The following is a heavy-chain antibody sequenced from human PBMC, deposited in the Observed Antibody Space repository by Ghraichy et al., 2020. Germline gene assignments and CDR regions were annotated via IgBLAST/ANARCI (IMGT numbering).Heavy chain of an antibody. V-gene: IGHV4-39*07. CDR3: ASNLAAAGIWYYYGMDV. D-gene: IGHD6-13*01. CDR2: IYYSGST. Sequence: SETLSLTCTVSGGSISSSSYYWGWIRQPPGKGLEWIGSIYYSGSTYYNPSLKSRVTISVDTSKNQFSLKLSSVTAADTAVYYCASNLAAAGIWYYYGMDVWGQGTTVTVSS. J-gene: IGHJ6*02. CDR1: GGSISSSSYY.